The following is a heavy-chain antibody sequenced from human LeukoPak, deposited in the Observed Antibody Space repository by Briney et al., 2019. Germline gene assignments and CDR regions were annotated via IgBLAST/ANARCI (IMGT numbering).Heavy chain of an antibody. J-gene: IGHJ6*03. CDR3: ARDPRDAYNSGRVSHSYMDV. CDR2: FYTSGST. Sequence: PSETLSLTCSVSGDSITFYYWSWVRRPAGKGLEWIGRFYTSGSTNYNPSLRSRVTMSVDTSKNQFSLKLSSVTAADTAVYYCARDPRDAYNSGRVSHSYMDVWGKGTTVTISS. CDR1: GDSITFYY. V-gene: IGHV4-4*07. D-gene: IGHD5-24*01.